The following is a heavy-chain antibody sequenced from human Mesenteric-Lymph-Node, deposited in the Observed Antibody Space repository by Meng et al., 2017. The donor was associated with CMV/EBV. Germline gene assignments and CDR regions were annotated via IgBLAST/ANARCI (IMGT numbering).Heavy chain of an antibody. CDR3: ARDGTYYDFWSAFDI. J-gene: IGHJ3*02. V-gene: IGHV3-21*01. Sequence: GGSLRLSCAASGFTFSSYSMNWVRQAPGKGLEWVSSISSSSSYIYYADSVKGRFTISRDNAKNSLYLQMNSLRAEDTAVYYCARDGTYYDFWSAFDIWGQGTMVTVSS. D-gene: IGHD3-3*01. CDR2: ISSSSSYI. CDR1: GFTFSSYS.